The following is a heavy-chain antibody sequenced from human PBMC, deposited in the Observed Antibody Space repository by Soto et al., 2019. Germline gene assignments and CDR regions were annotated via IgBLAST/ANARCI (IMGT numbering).Heavy chain of an antibody. V-gene: IGHV3-9*01. CDR1: GFTFDDYP. Sequence: EVQLVESGGGLVQPGRSLRLSCAASGFTFDDYPMHWVRQAPGKGLEWVLGISWSGGTIGYADSVKGRFTISRDNAKNSLYLQMNSLRAEDTALYYCAKDILSFACPYYYMDVWGKGTTVTVSS. J-gene: IGHJ6*03. CDR2: ISWSGGTI. CDR3: AKDILSFACPYYYMDV.